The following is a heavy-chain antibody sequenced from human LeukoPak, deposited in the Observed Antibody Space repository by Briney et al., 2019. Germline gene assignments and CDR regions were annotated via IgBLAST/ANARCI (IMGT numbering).Heavy chain of an antibody. Sequence: GASVKVSCKASGYTFSSYDSSYDINWVRQVPGQGLEWMGWINPNSGRPAYAQKFEGRVTMTRDTSINTAYMELNSLRSDDTAVYYCAREVFGTEFYDSTWGQGTLVTVSS. CDR1: GYTFSSYDSSYD. J-gene: IGHJ5*02. D-gene: IGHD3-22*01. V-gene: IGHV1-8*01. CDR3: AREVFGTEFYDST. CDR2: INPNSGRP.